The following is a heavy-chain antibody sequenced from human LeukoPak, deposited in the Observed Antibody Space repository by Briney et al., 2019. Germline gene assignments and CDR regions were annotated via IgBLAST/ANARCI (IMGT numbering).Heavy chain of an antibody. CDR2: MNPNSGNT. V-gene: IGHV1-8*02. D-gene: IGHD1-26*01. Sequence: ASVKVSCKASGYTFTSYYMHWVRQAPGQGLEWMGWMNPNSGNTGYAQKFQGRVTMTRNTSISTAYMELSSLRSEDTAVYYCARGGWELQDYWGQGTLVTVSS. CDR1: GYTFTSYY. J-gene: IGHJ4*02. CDR3: ARGGWELQDY.